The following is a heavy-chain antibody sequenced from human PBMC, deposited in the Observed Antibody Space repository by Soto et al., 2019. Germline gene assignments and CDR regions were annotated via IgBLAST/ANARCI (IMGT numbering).Heavy chain of an antibody. D-gene: IGHD1-1*01. J-gene: IGHJ4*02. CDR3: ARDRKLQLERRHSTLFDY. CDR1: GGTFSSYA. CDR2: INPSGGST. Sequence: ASVKVSCKASGGTFSSYAISWVRQAPGQGLEWMGIINPSGGSTSYAQKFQGRVTMTRDTSTSTVYMELSSLRSEDTAVYYCARDRKLQLERRHSTLFDYWGQGTLVTVSS. V-gene: IGHV1-46*03.